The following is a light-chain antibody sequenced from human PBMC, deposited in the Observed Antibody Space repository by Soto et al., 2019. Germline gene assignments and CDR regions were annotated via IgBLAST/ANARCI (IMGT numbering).Light chain of an antibody. J-gene: IGKJ1*01. CDR2: GAS. CDR1: QSVSSN. CDR3: QQYNNWPRT. V-gene: IGKV3-15*01. Sequence: EIVLTQSPATLSVSQGERATRSCRASQSVSSNLAWYQQKPGQASRLLIYGASTRATGIPARFSGSGSGTEFTLTISSLQSEDFVVYYCQQYNNWPRTFGQGTRWISN.